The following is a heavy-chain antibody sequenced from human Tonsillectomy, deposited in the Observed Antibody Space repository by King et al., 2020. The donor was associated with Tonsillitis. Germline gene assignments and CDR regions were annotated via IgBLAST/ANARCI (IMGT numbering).Heavy chain of an antibody. CDR2: IYYSGTT. CDR1: GDSLSSTYY. D-gene: IGHD4-17*01. CDR3: ARGTVTESY. J-gene: IGHJ4*01. V-gene: IGHV4-39*07. Sequence: LQLQESGPGLVKPSETLTLTCTVSGDSLSSTYYWGWLRQPPGKGLEWIGTIYYSGTTYPNPSLKSRLTMSLEASKNQFSLRLTSVTAADTAIYYCARGTVTESYWGHGTLVTVSS.